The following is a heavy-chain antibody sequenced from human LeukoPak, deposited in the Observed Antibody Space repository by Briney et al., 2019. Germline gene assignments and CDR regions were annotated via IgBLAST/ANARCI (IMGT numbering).Heavy chain of an antibody. D-gene: IGHD1-1*01. CDR3: ARRGQRAWNVPPDAFDI. CDR2: IYNSGST. V-gene: IGHV4-59*01. Sequence: PSETLSLTCTVSGGSISSYYWSWIRQPPGKGLEWIGYIYNSGSTNYNPSLKSRVTISVDTSRNQFSLNLSSVTAADTAVYYCARRGQRAWNVPPDAFDIWGQGTMVTVSS. CDR1: GGSISSYY. J-gene: IGHJ3*02.